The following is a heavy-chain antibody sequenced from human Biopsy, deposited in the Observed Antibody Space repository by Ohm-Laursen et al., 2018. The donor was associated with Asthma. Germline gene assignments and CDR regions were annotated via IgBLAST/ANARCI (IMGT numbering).Heavy chain of an antibody. D-gene: IGHD6-6*01. CDR1: GDAMSTSGSY. Sequence: SQTLSLTCIVSGDAMSTSGSYWGWIRQSPGKGLEWIGGIYYSGRTYYNPSLESRVTISADTSKNHFSRKVTSVTAADTAVYYCARAVSSSSYWYFDLWGRGDLVTVSP. V-gene: IGHV4-39*02. CDR3: ARAVSSSSYWYFDL. CDR2: IYYSGRT. J-gene: IGHJ2*01.